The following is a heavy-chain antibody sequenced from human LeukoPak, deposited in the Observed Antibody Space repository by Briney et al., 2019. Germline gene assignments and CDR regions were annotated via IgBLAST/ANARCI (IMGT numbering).Heavy chain of an antibody. CDR3: ARDRYYYGSGSYSGGIDY. CDR2: IYYSGST. V-gene: IGHV4-59*01. J-gene: IGHJ4*02. Sequence: PSETLSLTCTVSGGSISSYYWSWIRQPPGKGLEWIGYIYYSGSTNYNPSLKGRVTISVDTSKNQFSLKLSSVTAADTAVYYCARDRYYYGSGSYSGGIDYWGQGTLVTVSS. D-gene: IGHD3-10*01. CDR1: GGSISSYY.